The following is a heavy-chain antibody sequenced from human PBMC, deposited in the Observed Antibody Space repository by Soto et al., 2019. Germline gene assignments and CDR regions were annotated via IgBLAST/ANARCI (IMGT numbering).Heavy chain of an antibody. CDR1: GFTFSSYA. CDR2: ISGGGETT. Sequence: EVQLLESGGGLVQPGGSLRLSCAASGFTFSSYAMWWVRQAPGKGLECVSAISGGGETTYYADSVKGRFTISRDNSKNTLSLQMNSLRAEDTAVYYCAFNSGSGSYYFGYWGQGTLVTVSS. V-gene: IGHV3-23*01. D-gene: IGHD3-10*01. CDR3: AFNSGSGSYYFGY. J-gene: IGHJ4*02.